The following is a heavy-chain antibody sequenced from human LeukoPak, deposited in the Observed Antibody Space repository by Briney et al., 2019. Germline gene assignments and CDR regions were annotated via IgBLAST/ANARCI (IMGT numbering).Heavy chain of an antibody. CDR1: GYTFTSYG. CDR2: ISAYNGNT. V-gene: IGHV1-18*01. D-gene: IGHD1-26*01. CDR3: ARGSQWELLPGWFDP. Sequence: ASVKVSCKASGYTFTSYGVTWVRQAPGQGLEWMGWISAYNGNTYYAQNLQGRVTMTTDTSTSTAYMDLRSLRSDDTAVYYCARGSQWELLPGWFDPWGQGTLVTVSS. J-gene: IGHJ5*02.